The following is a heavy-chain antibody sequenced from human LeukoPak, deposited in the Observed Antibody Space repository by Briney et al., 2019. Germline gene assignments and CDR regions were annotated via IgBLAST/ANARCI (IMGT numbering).Heavy chain of an antibody. Sequence: ASVKVSCKASGYTFTSYGISWVRQAPGQGLEWMGWISAYNGNTNYAQKLQGRVTMTTDTSTSTAYMELRSLRSDGTAVYYCARDSRIAAAGHYFDYWGQGTLVTVSS. CDR1: GYTFTSYG. CDR2: ISAYNGNT. D-gene: IGHD6-13*01. V-gene: IGHV1-18*01. CDR3: ARDSRIAAAGHYFDY. J-gene: IGHJ4*02.